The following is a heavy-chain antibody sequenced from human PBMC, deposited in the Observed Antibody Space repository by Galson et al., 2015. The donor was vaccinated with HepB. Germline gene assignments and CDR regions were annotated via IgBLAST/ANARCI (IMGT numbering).Heavy chain of an antibody. Sequence: SLRLSCAASGFTFDDYGMHWVRQAPGKGLEWVSGISWNSVSLDYADSVKGRFTISRDNAKRSLYLQMNSLRAEDTALYYCAKDSRGDRIGGSIDYWGQGTLVTVSS. J-gene: IGHJ4*02. CDR3: AKDSRGDRIGGSIDY. V-gene: IGHV3-9*01. CDR2: ISWNSVSL. CDR1: GFTFDDYG. D-gene: IGHD3-16*01.